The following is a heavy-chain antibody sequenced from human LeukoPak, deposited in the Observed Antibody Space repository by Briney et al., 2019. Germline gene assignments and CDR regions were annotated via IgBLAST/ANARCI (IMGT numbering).Heavy chain of an antibody. CDR3: AKERGATKRYCSDPSCYAQPDY. CDR2: IRYDGNNK. J-gene: IGHJ4*02. CDR1: GFTFSSYE. Sequence: GGSLRLSCAASGFTFSSYEMNWVRQAPGKGLEWVAFIRYDGNNKYYSDSVKGRFTISRDNSKNTVYLQMNSLRDDDTAVHYCAKERGATKRYCSDPSCYAQPDYWGQGTLVTVSS. V-gene: IGHV3-30*02. D-gene: IGHD2-2*01.